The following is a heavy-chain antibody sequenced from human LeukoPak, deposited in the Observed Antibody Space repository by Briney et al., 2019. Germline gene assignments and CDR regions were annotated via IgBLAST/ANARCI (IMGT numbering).Heavy chain of an antibody. CDR3: ARGRYVTTRGGAAAGFLDY. CDR2: INHGGST. V-gene: IGHV4-34*01. CDR1: GGSFSGHY. D-gene: IGHD6-13*01. Sequence: SETLPLTCAVSGGSFSGHYWNWIRQPPGKGLEWIGEINHGGSTNYNPSLKSRVTISVDTSQKQFSLRLSSVTAADTAVYYCARGRYVTTRGGAAAGFLDYWGQGTLVTVST. J-gene: IGHJ4*02.